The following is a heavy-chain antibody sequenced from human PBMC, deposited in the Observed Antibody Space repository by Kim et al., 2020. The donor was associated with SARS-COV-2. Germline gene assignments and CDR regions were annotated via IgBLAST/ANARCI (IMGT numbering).Heavy chain of an antibody. Sequence: QKFQGRVTMTRDTSISTAYMELSRLRSDDTAVYYCARVGGKRFGELAFDYWGQGTLVTVSS. D-gene: IGHD3-10*01. V-gene: IGHV1-2*02. CDR3: ARVGGKRFGELAFDY. J-gene: IGHJ4*02.